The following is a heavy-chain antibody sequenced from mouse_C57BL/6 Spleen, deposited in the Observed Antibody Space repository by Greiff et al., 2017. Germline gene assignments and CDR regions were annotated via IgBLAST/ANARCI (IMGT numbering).Heavy chain of an antibody. CDR2: IYPSSGNT. V-gene: IGHV1-81*01. D-gene: IGHD1-1*01. CDR3: ARVSTTVDDMDY. J-gene: IGHJ4*01. Sequence: QVQLKQSGAELVRPGASVKLSCKASGYTFTSYGIRWVKQSPGQGLEWIGEIYPSSGNTYYNEKFKGKATLTADTSSSTAYMVLSSLTSEDSAVYVCARVSTTVDDMDYWGQGTSVTVSS. CDR1: GYTFTSYG.